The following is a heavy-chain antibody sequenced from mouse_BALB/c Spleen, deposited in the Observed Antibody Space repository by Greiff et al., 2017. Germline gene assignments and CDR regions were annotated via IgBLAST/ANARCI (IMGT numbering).Heavy chain of an antibody. CDR1: GFTFSSYA. CDR3: ARGDYYSSSSYYYAMDY. V-gene: IGHV5-6-5*01. Sequence: EVKLVESGGGLVKPGGSLKLSCAASGFTFSSYAMSWVRQTPEKRLEWVAYISSGGSTYYTDSVMGRFTISRDNARNILYLKMSNLRSEDTAMYYCARGDYYSSSSYYYAMDYWGQGTSVTVSS. J-gene: IGHJ4*01. D-gene: IGHD1-1*01. CDR2: ISSGGST.